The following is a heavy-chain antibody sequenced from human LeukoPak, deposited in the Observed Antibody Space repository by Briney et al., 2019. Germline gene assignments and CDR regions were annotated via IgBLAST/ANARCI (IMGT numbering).Heavy chain of an antibody. Sequence: GGSLRLSCAVSGLTFSISGIHRVRQAPGKGLEWVTFIRDDGSSEYYADSVKSRFTVSRDHSRNTVDLQMSSLTLEDTAVYFCAKLVDYCEGRTCFTSYYYTDIWGKGTTVTVSS. CDR1: GLTFSISG. CDR2: IRDDGSSE. CDR3: AKLVDYCEGRTCFTSYYYTDI. D-gene: IGHD4/OR15-4a*01. V-gene: IGHV3-30*02. J-gene: IGHJ6*03.